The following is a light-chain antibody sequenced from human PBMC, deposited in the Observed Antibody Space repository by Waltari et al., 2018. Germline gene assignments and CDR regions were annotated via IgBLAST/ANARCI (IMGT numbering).Light chain of an antibody. CDR1: QSISSY. CDR2: AAS. V-gene: IGKV1-39*01. Sequence: DIQMTQSPSSLSASVGDRVTITCRASQSISSYLNWYQQKPGKAPKLLIYAASSLQSGVPSSFSGSGSRTDFTLTISSLQPEDFATYYCQQSYSTPITFGQGTRLEIK. CDR3: QQSYSTPIT. J-gene: IGKJ5*01.